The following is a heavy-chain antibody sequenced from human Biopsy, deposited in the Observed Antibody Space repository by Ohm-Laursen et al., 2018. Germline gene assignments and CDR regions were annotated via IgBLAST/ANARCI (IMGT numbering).Heavy chain of an antibody. CDR3: ARDYDTSGYYYVS. Sequence: TLSLTCTVSGGSISSGGSYWSWIRQRPGKGLEWIGYIFNSANTYSKPSLKNLITISGDTSKNQFSLKLNSVTAADTAVYYCARDYDTSGYYYVSWGQGTLVTVSS. CDR1: GGSISSGGSY. D-gene: IGHD3-22*01. J-gene: IGHJ5*02. CDR2: IFNSANT. V-gene: IGHV4-31*01.